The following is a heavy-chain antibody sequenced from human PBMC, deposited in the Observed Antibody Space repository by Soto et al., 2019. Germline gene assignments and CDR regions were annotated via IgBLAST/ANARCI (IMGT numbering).Heavy chain of an antibody. V-gene: IGHV3-30-3*01. CDR3: ARAGQLRYFDWLFRGDAFDI. D-gene: IGHD3-9*01. Sequence: PGGSLRLSCAASGFTFSSYAMHWVRQAPGKGLERVAVISYDGSNKYYADSVKGRFTISRDNSKNTLYLQMNSLRAEDTAVYCCARAGQLRYFDWLFRGDAFDIWGQGTMVTVSS. CDR2: ISYDGSNK. CDR1: GFTFSSYA. J-gene: IGHJ3*02.